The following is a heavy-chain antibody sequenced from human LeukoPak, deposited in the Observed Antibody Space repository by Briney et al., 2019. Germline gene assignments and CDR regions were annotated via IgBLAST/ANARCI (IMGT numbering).Heavy chain of an antibody. J-gene: IGHJ4*02. CDR1: GFTFSSYS. D-gene: IGHD3-10*01. V-gene: IGHV3-21*01. Sequence: GGSLRLSCAASGFTFSSYSMNWVRQAPGKGLEWVSSISSGSSYIYYADSVKGRFTISRDNAKNSLYLQMNSLRAEDTAVYYCARDLSIGGRFDYWGQGTLVTVSS. CDR2: ISSGSSYI. CDR3: ARDLSIGGRFDY.